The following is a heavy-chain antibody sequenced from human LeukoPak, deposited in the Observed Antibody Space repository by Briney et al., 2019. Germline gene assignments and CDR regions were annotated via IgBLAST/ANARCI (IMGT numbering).Heavy chain of an antibody. CDR3: ARDKQLVQGGGVY. CDR1: GFTFETYW. V-gene: IGHV3-21*01. CDR2: ISSSSSYI. J-gene: IGHJ4*02. D-gene: IGHD6-6*01. Sequence: PGGSLRLSCEVSGFTFETYWMSWVRQAPGKGLEWVSSISSSSSYIYHADSVKGRFTISRDNAKNSLYLQMKSLRAEDTAVYYCARDKQLVQGGGVYWGQGTLVTVSS.